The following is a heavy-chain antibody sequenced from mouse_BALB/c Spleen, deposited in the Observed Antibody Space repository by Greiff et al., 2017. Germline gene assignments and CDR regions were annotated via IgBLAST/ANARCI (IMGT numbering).Heavy chain of an antibody. CDR3: AWGFMGFAY. Sequence: VQLQQSGAELVRPGASVKLSCKASGFNITDYYMYWVKQRPEQGLEWIGGIDPENGNTIYDPKFQGQASITADTSSNTAYLQLSSLTSEDTAVYYGAWGFMGFAYWGQGTMVTVSA. V-gene: IGHV14-1*02. D-gene: IGHD1-2*01. CDR2: IDPENGNT. J-gene: IGHJ3*01. CDR1: GFNITDYY.